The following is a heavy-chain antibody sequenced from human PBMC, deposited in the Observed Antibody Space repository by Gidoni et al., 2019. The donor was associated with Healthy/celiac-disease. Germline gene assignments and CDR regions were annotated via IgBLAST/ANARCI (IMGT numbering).Heavy chain of an antibody. CDR2: INHSGST. CDR3: ARASRVGATIRY. V-gene: IGHV4-34*01. J-gene: IGHJ4*02. CDR1: GGSFSGYY. Sequence: QVQLQQWGAGLLKPSETLSLTCAVYGGSFSGYYWSWIRQPPGKGLEWIGEINHSGSTNYNPSLKSRVTISVDTSKNQFSLKLSSVTAADTAVYYCARASRVGATIRYWGQGTLVTVSS. D-gene: IGHD5-12*01.